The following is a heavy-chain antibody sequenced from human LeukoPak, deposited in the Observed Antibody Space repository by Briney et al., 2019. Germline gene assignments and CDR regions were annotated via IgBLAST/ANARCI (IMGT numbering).Heavy chain of an antibody. CDR1: GFTFSSYG. D-gene: IGHD1-26*01. CDR2: ISYDGSNK. V-gene: IGHV3-30*18. J-gene: IGHJ4*02. CDR3: AKASPNSGSYFDY. Sequence: GGSLRLSCAASGFTFSSYGMHWVRHAPGKGLEWVAVISYDGSNKYYADSVKGRFTIARDNSKNTLYLQMNSLRAEDTAVYYCAKASPNSGSYFDYWGQGTLVTVSS.